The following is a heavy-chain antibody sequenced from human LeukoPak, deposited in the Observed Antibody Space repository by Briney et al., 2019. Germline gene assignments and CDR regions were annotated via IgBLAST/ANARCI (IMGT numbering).Heavy chain of an antibody. Sequence: PGGSLRLSCAASGFTFSSYAMSWVRQAPGKGLEWVSALTLSGTNTHYADSVKGRFTISRDISKNTLYLQMNTLRAEDTAVYYCAKDSPLRTSYHAYFDYWGQGTLVTVSS. J-gene: IGHJ4*02. D-gene: IGHD3-16*01. V-gene: IGHV3-23*01. CDR2: LTLSGTNT. CDR1: GFTFSSYA. CDR3: AKDSPLRTSYHAYFDY.